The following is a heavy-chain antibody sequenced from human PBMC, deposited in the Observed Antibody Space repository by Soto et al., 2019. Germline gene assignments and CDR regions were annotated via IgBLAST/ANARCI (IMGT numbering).Heavy chain of an antibody. CDR2: INAGNGNT. D-gene: IGHD2-2*01. J-gene: IGHJ6*02. CDR1: GYTFTSYA. Sequence: QVPLVQSGAEVKKPGASVKVSCQASGYTFTSYAMHWVRQAPGQRLEWMGWINAGNGNTKYSQKFQGRVTITRDTTASTAYMELSSPRPEDTSVYYSAKLNYCSSTRCPESRYYYGMDVGGQGTTVTVSS. CDR3: AKLNYCSSTRCPESRYYYGMDV. V-gene: IGHV1-3*01.